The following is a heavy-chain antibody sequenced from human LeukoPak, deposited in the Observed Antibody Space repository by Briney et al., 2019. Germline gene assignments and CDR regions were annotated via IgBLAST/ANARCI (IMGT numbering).Heavy chain of an antibody. CDR1: GGSISSSSYY. J-gene: IGHJ4*02. D-gene: IGHD3-10*01. CDR3: ARLRLVRGVIFYFDY. CDR2: IYYSGST. V-gene: IGHV4-39*07. Sequence: SETLSLTCTVSGGSISSSSYYWGWIRQPPGKGLEWIGSIYYSGSTYYNPSLKSRVTISVDTSKNQFSLKLSSVTAADTAVYYCARLRLVRGVIFYFDYWGQGTLVTVSS.